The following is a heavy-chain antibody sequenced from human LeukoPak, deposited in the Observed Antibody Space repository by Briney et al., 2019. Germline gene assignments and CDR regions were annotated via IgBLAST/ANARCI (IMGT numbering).Heavy chain of an antibody. CDR3: ARSHYWYFDI. CDR2: INESGSA. V-gene: IGHV4-34*01. J-gene: IGHJ2*01. Sequence: SETLSLTCAVYGGSLSGDYWSWIRQPPGEGLAWIAEINESGSAHHNPSLKSRVTISVDTSKKQISLKLTSVTAADTAVYYCARSHYWYFDIWGRGTLV. CDR1: GGSLSGDY.